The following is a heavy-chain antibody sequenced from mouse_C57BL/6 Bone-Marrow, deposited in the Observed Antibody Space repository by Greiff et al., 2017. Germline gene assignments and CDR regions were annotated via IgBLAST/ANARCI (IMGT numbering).Heavy chain of an antibody. V-gene: IGHV5-6*01. J-gene: IGHJ4*01. CDR1: GFTFSSYG. Sequence: EVMLVESGGDLVKPGGSLKLSCAASGFTFSSYGMSWVRQTPDKRLEWVATISSGGSYTYYPDSVKGRFAISRDNAKNTLYLQMSSRKSEDTAMYYCGSLTGTSMDYWGQGTSVTVAS. CDR3: GSLTGTSMDY. D-gene: IGHD4-1*01. CDR2: ISSGGSYT.